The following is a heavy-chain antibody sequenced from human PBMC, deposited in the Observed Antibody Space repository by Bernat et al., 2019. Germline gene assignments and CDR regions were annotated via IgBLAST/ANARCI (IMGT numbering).Heavy chain of an antibody. J-gene: IGHJ4*02. D-gene: IGHD2-2*01. CDR2: IYYSGST. CDR1: GGSISSHH. CDR3: ARARESVVPAAGLDY. Sequence: QVQLQESGPGLVKPSETLSLTCTVSGGSISSHHWNWIRQPPGKGLEWIGYIYYSGSTNYNPSLKSRVTISVDTSKNQFSLKLSSVTAADTAVYYCARARESVVPAAGLDYWGQGTLVTVSS. V-gene: IGHV4-59*11.